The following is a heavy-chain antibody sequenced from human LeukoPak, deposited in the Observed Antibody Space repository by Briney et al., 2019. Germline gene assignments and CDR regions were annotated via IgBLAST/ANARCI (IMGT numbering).Heavy chain of an antibody. V-gene: IGHV3-23*01. J-gene: IGHJ4*02. CDR1: GFTFSSYD. Sequence: QPGGSLRLSCAASGFTFSSYDMHWVRQATGKGLEWVSAISGSGGSTYYADSVKGRFTISRDNSKNTLYLQMNSLRAEDTAVYYCAKDVPGRVVTPAGVDYWGQGTLVTVSS. CDR2: ISGSGGST. D-gene: IGHD4-23*01. CDR3: AKDVPGRVVTPAGVDY.